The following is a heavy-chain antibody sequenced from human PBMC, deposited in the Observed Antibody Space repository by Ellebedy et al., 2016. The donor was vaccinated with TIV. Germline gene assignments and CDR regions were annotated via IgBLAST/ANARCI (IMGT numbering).Heavy chain of an antibody. CDR2: TSGSGGGT. D-gene: IGHD6-19*01. CDR1: GFTFSNYA. Sequence: GESLKISCAGSGFTFSNYAMNWVRQAPGEGLEWVSSTSGSGGGTSYADSVKGRFTISRDNSKNTVYLQMNSLRVEDTAVYYCAKEGYSSGWYGGAFEIWGPGTTVTVSS. V-gene: IGHV3-23*01. CDR3: AKEGYSSGWYGGAFEI. J-gene: IGHJ3*02.